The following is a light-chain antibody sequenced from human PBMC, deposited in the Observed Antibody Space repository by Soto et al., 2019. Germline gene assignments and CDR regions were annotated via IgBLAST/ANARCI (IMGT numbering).Light chain of an antibody. CDR1: RSFSGT. CDR3: QQYDTYSRT. J-gene: IGKJ1*01. CDR2: DAS. Sequence: DIQMTQSPSTLSASVGDRVTITCRASRSFSGTLAWYQQKPGKAPKLLIYDASSLERGVPSRFSGSGSGTEFTLTISSLQPDDFATYYCQQYDTYSRTFGQGTKV. V-gene: IGKV1-5*01.